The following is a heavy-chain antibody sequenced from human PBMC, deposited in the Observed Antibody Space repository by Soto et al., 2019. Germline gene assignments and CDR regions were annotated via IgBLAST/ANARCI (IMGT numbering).Heavy chain of an antibody. Sequence: EVQLLGSGGGLVQPGGSLRLSFEAPGFTFSGYAMSWVRQPPGKGLEWVSGISGSAASTNYADSVKGRFTISRDNSKSTLYLQMNSLRAEDTAVYYCAKDVHYDILTGIEYFHHWAQGTLVTVSS. CDR3: AKDVHYDILTGIEYFHH. J-gene: IGHJ1*01. CDR1: GFTFSGYA. D-gene: IGHD3-9*01. V-gene: IGHV3-23*01. CDR2: ISGSAAST.